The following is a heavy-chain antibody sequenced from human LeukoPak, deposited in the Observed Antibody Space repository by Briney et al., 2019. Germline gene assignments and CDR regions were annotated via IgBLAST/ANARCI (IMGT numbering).Heavy chain of an antibody. Sequence: PGGSLRLSCAASGFTFSGYGMHWVRQAPGKGLEWVAVIWNDGNKQYYADSVKGRFTISRDNSKNTLFLQMNTLRAEDTAICYCARAIYDGAWYGFDYWGQGTLVTVPS. CDR1: GFTFSGYG. V-gene: IGHV3-33*01. J-gene: IGHJ4*02. CDR3: ARAIYDGAWYGFDY. D-gene: IGHD6-19*01. CDR2: IWNDGNKQ.